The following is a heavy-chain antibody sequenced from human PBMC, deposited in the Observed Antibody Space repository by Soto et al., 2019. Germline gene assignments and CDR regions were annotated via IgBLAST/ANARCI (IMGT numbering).Heavy chain of an antibody. CDR2: IYYSGST. J-gene: IGHJ1*01. D-gene: IGHD5-18*01. CDR1: GGSISSSSYY. CDR3: ARHWASMGYSYGIEYFQH. Sequence: SETLSLTCTVSGGSISSSSYYWGWIRQPPGKGLEWIGSIYYSGSTYYNPSLKSRVTISVDTSKNQFSLKLSSVTAADTAVYYCARHWASMGYSYGIEYFQHWGQGTLVTVSS. V-gene: IGHV4-39*01.